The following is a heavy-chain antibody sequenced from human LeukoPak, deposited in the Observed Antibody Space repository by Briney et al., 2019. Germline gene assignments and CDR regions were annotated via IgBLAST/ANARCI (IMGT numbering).Heavy chain of an antibody. CDR1: GYSFNTYW. Sequence: GESLKISCKGSGYSFNTYWIGWVRQMPGKGLEWMGIIYPGDSDTRYSPSFQGQVTMSVDKSISTAYLQWSSLKASDTAMYYCARPSYGASDYWGQGTLVTVSS. D-gene: IGHD4-17*01. CDR2: IYPGDSDT. V-gene: IGHV5-51*01. CDR3: ARPSYGASDY. J-gene: IGHJ4*02.